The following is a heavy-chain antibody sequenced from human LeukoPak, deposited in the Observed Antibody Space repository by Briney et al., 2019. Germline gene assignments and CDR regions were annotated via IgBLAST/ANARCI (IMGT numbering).Heavy chain of an antibody. J-gene: IGHJ3*02. D-gene: IGHD1-1*01. V-gene: IGHV6-1*01. CDR3: ATTVETGDAFDI. CDR2: TYYRSKWYN. Sequence: SQTLSLTFAISGDSVSSNSAAWSWIRLSPSRGLEWLGRTYYRSKWYNDYAVSVRSRITINPDTSKNLFSLQLNSVTPDDTAEYYCATTVETGDAFDIWGPGTRVTVSS. CDR1: GDSVSSNSAA.